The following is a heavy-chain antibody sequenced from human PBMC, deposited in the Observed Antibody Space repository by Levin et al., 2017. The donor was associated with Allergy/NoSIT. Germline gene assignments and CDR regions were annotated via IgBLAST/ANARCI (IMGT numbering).Heavy chain of an antibody. CDR1: GGTFSSYA. D-gene: IGHD3-10*01. CDR3: ARDLKPYYYGSGSYFDY. Sequence: SVKVSCKASGGTFSSYAISWVRQAPGQGLEWMGRIIPILGIANYAQKFQGRVTITADKSTSTAYMELSSLRSEDTAVYYCARDLKPYYYGSGSYFDYWGQGTLVTVSS. CDR2: IIPILGIA. V-gene: IGHV1-69*04. J-gene: IGHJ4*02.